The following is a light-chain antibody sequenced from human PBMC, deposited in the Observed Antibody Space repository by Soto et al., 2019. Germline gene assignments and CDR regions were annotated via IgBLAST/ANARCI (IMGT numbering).Light chain of an antibody. CDR1: SSNIGSNP. V-gene: IGLV1-44*01. Sequence: QSALTQPPSASGTPGQRVTISCSGSSSNIGSNPVNWYQQLPGTAPKLLIYSNSQRPSGVPDRFSGSKSGTSASLAISGLQSEDEADYYCAAWDDSLNGVVFGGGTKLTVL. CDR2: SNS. J-gene: IGLJ2*01. CDR3: AAWDDSLNGVV.